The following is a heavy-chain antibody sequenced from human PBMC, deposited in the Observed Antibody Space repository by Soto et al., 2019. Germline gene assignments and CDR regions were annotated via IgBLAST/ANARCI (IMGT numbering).Heavy chain of an antibody. CDR1: GFTFSSYS. CDR3: ARVVGATTWADY. Sequence: EVQLVESGGGLVKPGGSLRLSCAASGFTFSSYSMNWVRQAPGKGLEWVSPISSSSSYIYYADSVKGRFTISRDNAKNSLYLQMNSLRAEDTAVYYCARVVGATTWADYWGQGTLVTVSS. D-gene: IGHD1-26*01. CDR2: ISSSSSYI. V-gene: IGHV3-21*01. J-gene: IGHJ4*02.